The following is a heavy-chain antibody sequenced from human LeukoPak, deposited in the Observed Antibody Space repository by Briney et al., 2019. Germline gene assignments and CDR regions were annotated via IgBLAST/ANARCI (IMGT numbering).Heavy chain of an antibody. CDR2: ISLTGLT. Sequence: PSETLSLTCGVSGGSISNNNWRSCVRQPPGRGLEWIGKISLTGLTHYNPSLERRVTVSLDKSKNQLSLNLTSATAADTAVYYCSRENGAFSPFGYWGQGTLVTVLS. V-gene: IGHV4-4*02. J-gene: IGHJ4*02. CDR3: SRENGAFSPFGY. D-gene: IGHD2-8*01. CDR1: GGSISNNNW.